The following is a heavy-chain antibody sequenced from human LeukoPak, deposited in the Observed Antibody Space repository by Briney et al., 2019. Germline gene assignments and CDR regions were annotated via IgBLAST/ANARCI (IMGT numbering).Heavy chain of an antibody. V-gene: IGHV1-69*05. CDR3: AREVLDYYDSSGYYYDY. Sequence: SVKVSCKASGGTFISYAISWVRQAPGRGLEWMGRIIPIFGTANYAQKFQGRVTITTDESTSTAYMELSSLRSEDTAVYYCAREVLDYYDSSGYYYDYWGQGTLVTVSS. CDR1: GGTFISYA. D-gene: IGHD3-22*01. J-gene: IGHJ4*02. CDR2: IIPIFGTA.